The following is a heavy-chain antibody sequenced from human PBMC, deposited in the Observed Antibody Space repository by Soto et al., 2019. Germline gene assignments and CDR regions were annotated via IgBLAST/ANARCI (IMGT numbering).Heavy chain of an antibody. Sequence: PGGSLRLSCAASGFTFSSYWMTWVRQAPGKGLEWVANIKQDGSEKHYVDSVKGRFTISRDNADNSLYLQMSSLRADDTAVYYCVRDKTYWGQGALVTVSS. J-gene: IGHJ4*02. V-gene: IGHV3-7*01. CDR2: IKQDGSEK. CDR3: VRDKTY. CDR1: GFTFSSYW.